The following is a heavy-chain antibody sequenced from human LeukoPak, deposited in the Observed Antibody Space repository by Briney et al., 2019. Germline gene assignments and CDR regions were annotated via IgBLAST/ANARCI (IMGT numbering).Heavy chain of an antibody. CDR2: INPNSGNT. V-gene: IGHV1-8*01. J-gene: IGHJ5*02. D-gene: IGHD2/OR15-2a*01. CDR1: GYTFTNYD. CDR3: ARGPPRIWVDP. Sequence: ASVKVSCKASGYTFTNYDINWVRQATGQGLKWMGWINPNSGNTGYAQKFQGRVTLTRNTSISTAYMELSSLRSDDTAVYYCARGPPRIWVDPWGQGTLVTVSS.